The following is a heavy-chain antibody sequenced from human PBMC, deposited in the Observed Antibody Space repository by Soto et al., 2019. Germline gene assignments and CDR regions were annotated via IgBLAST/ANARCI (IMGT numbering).Heavy chain of an antibody. V-gene: IGHV1-18*01. CDR2: ISAYNGNT. CDR1: GYTFTSYG. CDR3: ARGKRGQSTTGTSDYYYYGMDV. J-gene: IGHJ6*02. D-gene: IGHD1-1*01. Sequence: ASVKVSCKASGYTFTSYGISWVRQAPGQGLEWMGWISAYNGNTNYAQKLQGRVTMTTDTSTSTAYMELRSLRSDDTAVYYCARGKRGQSTTGTSDYYYYGMDVWGQGTTVTVSS.